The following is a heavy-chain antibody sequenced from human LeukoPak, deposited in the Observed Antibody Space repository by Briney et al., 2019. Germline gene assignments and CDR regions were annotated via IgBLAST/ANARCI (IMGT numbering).Heavy chain of an antibody. CDR2: INHRGNT. J-gene: IGHJ3*02. Sequence: PSETLSLTCVVYGGSFNEYYWTWIRQPPGKGLEWIGEINHRGNTNYNPSLKSRVTMSVDTSKNQFSLKLSSVTAADTAVYYCAREILLLSQDAFDIWGQGTMVTVSS. CDR3: AREILLLSQDAFDI. V-gene: IGHV4-34*01. D-gene: IGHD2-15*01. CDR1: GGSFNEYY.